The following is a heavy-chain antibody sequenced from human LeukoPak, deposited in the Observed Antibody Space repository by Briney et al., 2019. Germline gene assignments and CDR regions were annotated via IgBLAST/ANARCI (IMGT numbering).Heavy chain of an antibody. CDR2: ISSSGSTI. J-gene: IGHJ1*01. D-gene: IGHD2-15*01. Sequence: GGSLRLSCAASGFTFSSYEMNWVRQAPGKGLEWVSYISSSGSTIYYADSVKGRFTISRDNAKNSLYLQMNSLRAEDTAVYYCASRHSAGSAEYFQHWGKGTLVTVSS. V-gene: IGHV3-48*03. CDR1: GFTFSSYE. CDR3: ASRHSAGSAEYFQH.